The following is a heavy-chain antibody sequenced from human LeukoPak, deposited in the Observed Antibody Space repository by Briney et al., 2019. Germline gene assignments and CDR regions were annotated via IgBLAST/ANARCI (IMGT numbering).Heavy chain of an antibody. CDR2: ISACNGNT. CDR1: GYTFTSYG. Sequence: GASVKVSCKASGYTFTSYGISWVRQAPGQGLEWMGWISACNGNTNYAQKLQGRVTMTTDTSTSTAYMELRSLRSDDTAVYYCARVLRRTTLLKYYYGMDVWGQGTTVTVSS. CDR3: ARVLRRTTLLKYYYGMDV. D-gene: IGHD3-10*01. J-gene: IGHJ6*02. V-gene: IGHV1-18*01.